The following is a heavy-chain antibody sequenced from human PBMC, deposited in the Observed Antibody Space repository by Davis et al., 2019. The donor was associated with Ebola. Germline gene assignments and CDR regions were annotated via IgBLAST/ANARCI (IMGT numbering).Heavy chain of an antibody. D-gene: IGHD1-1*01. CDR3: ARGLYPWELDY. J-gene: IGHJ4*02. CDR1: GGSASTYY. Sequence: SETLSLTCTFSGGSASTYYWNWIRQPAGKGLEWIGRLYASGGTNYNPSLKSRVTMSMDTSKTQFSLKLSSVTAADTAVYYCARGLYPWELDYWGQGTLVTVSS. CDR2: LYASGGT. V-gene: IGHV4-4*07.